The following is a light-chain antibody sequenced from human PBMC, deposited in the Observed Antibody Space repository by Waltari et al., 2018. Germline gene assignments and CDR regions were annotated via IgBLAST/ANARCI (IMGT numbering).Light chain of an antibody. J-gene: IGLJ1*01. CDR2: DVN. CDR1: NTDLDNFNF. Sequence: SALTQPASVSASPGQSIAISCTATNTDLDNFNFVSWYQQYPGDAARLLIYDVNVRASGISNRFSGSKSGNTASLTISGLQAEDEADYYCCSFTTRRTYVFGTGTKVTVL. CDR3: CSFTTRRTYV. V-gene: IGLV2-14*03.